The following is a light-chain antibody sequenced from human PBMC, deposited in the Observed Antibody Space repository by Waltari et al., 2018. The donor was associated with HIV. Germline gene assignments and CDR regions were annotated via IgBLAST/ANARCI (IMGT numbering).Light chain of an antibody. V-gene: IGLV3-21*02. CDR3: QVWDSNSDHWV. CDR1: NIGSQS. CDR2: DDS. J-gene: IGLJ3*02. Sequence: SYVLTQPTSVSVAPGQTARIACGGNNIGSQSVHWYQQKPGRAPVVVVYDDSDRPSGIPERFSGSNSGNTATLTISRVEAGDEADYYCQVWDSNSDHWVFGGGTKLTVL.